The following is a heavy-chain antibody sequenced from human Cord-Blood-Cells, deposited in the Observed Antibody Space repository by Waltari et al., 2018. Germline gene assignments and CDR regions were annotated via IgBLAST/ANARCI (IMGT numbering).Heavy chain of an antibody. V-gene: IGHV4-34*01. CDR1: GGSSSGYS. CDR2: INHSGST. CDR3: ARGAAPPLAAAGNWFDP. J-gene: IGHJ5*02. Sequence: QVQLQQWGAGLLKPSATLSPTCAVYGGSSSGYSWSWLRQPPWKGLEWIGEINHSGSTNYNPSLKSRVTISVDTSKNQFSLKLSSVTAADTAVYYCARGAAPPLAAAGNWFDPWGQGTLVTVSS. D-gene: IGHD6-13*01.